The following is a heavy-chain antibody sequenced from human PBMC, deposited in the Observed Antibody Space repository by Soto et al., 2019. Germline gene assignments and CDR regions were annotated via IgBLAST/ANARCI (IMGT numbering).Heavy chain of an antibody. CDR2: IIPIFGTA. CDR1: GGTFSSYA. V-gene: IGHV1-69*13. CDR3: VTFIGVHATDF. J-gene: IGHJ4*02. Sequence: SVKVSCKASGGTFSSYAISWVRQAPGQGLEWMGGIIPIFGTANYAQKFQGRVTITADESTSTAYMELSSLRSEDTAVYYCVTFIGVHATDFWGQGTLVTVSS. D-gene: IGHD2-8*01.